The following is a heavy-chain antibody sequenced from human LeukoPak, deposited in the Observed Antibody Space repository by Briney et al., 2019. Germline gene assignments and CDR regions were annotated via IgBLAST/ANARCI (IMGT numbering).Heavy chain of an antibody. CDR2: IYYSGST. V-gene: IGHV4-59*08. CDR3: ARHDSSGRTPAEYFQH. CDR1: GGSISSYY. Sequence: SETLSLTCTVSGGSISSYYWSWIRQPPGKGLEWIGYIYYSGSTNYNPSLKSRVAISVDTSKNQFSLKLSSVTAADTAVYYCARHDSSGRTPAEYFQHWGQGTIATVSS. J-gene: IGHJ1*01. D-gene: IGHD6-19*01.